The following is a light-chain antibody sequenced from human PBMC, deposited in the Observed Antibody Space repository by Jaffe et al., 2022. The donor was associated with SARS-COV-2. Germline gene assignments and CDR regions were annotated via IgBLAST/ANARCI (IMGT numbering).Light chain of an antibody. CDR3: QQYYGSPVI. CDR2: WAS. CDR1: QSVLYSSNNKNH. Sequence: DIVMTQSPDSLAVSLGERATINCKSSQSVLYSSNNKNHLAWYQQKPGQPPKLLIYWASTRESGVPDRFSGSGSGTDFTLTISSLQAEDVAVYYCQQYYGSPVIFGQGTRLEIK. J-gene: IGKJ5*01. V-gene: IGKV4-1*01.